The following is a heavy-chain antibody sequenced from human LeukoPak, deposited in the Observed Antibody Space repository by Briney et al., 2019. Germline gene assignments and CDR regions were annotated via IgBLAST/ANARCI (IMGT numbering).Heavy chain of an antibody. V-gene: IGHV4-59*01. J-gene: IGHJ4*02. CDR1: GGSISSYC. Sequence: SVTLSLTCTVSGGSISSYCWSWIRQPPGKGLEWIGYIYYSGSTNYNPSLKSRVTISVDTSKNQFSLKLSSVTAADTAVYYCARGRDGYNDWGQGTLVTVSS. CDR2: IYYSGST. CDR3: ARGRDGYND. D-gene: IGHD5-24*01.